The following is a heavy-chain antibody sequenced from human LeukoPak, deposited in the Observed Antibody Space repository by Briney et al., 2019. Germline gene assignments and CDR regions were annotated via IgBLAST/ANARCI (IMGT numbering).Heavy chain of an antibody. J-gene: IGHJ4*02. CDR3: ASARGRFLEWLLGFDY. CDR1: GDSISIYD. Sequence: SETLSLTCSVSGDSISIYDWNWLRQPPGKGLEWIGYIDHSGSTNYNPSLNSRVTISRDTSTNHFSPKLSSVTAADTAVYYCASARGRFLEWLLGFDYWGQGTLVTVSS. D-gene: IGHD3-3*01. V-gene: IGHV4-59*08. CDR2: IDHSGST.